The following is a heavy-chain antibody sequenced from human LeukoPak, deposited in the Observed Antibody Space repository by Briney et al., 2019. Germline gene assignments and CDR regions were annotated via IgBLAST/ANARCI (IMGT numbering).Heavy chain of an antibody. CDR1: GFTFSSYS. V-gene: IGHV3-21*01. Sequence: GGSLRLSCAASGFTFSSYSMNWVRQAPGKGLEWVSSISSSSSYIYYADSVKGRFTISRDNAKNSLYLQMNSLRAEDTAVYYRARDLSEYYYYGMDVWGQGTTVTVSS. D-gene: IGHD2/OR15-2a*01. J-gene: IGHJ6*02. CDR3: ARDLSEYYYYGMDV. CDR2: ISSSSSYI.